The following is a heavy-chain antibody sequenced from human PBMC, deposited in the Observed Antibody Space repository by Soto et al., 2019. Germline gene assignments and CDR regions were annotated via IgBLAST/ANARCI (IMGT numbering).Heavy chain of an antibody. CDR1: GGTFSSYA. D-gene: IGHD3-16*01. CDR3: ARMATFGSLNWFDP. Sequence: GASVKVSCKASGGTFSSYAISWVRPAPGQGLEWMGGLIPIFGTANYAQKFQGRVTITADESTTTAYMELSSLRSDDTAIYYCARMATFGSLNWFDPWGQGTLVTVSS. J-gene: IGHJ5*02. V-gene: IGHV1-69*13. CDR2: LIPIFGTA.